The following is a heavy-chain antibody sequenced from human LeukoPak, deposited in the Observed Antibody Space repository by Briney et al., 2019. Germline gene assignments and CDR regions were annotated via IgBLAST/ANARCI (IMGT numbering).Heavy chain of an antibody. CDR1: GFTFSSYW. J-gene: IGHJ4*02. CDR2: IKQDGSEK. V-gene: IGHV3-7*01. Sequence: GGSLRLSCAASGFTFSSYWMSWVRQAPGKGLEWVANIKQDGSEKYYVDSVKGRFTISRDNAKNSLYLQMNSLRAEDTAVYYCARDQTYCGGDCYGHWGQGTLVTVSS. D-gene: IGHD2-21*02. CDR3: ARDQTYCGGDCYGH.